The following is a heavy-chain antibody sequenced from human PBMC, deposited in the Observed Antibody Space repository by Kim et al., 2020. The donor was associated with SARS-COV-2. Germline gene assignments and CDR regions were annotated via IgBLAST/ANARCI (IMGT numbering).Heavy chain of an antibody. J-gene: IGHJ6*02. CDR3: ARDGGWLEGGPHYYYYGMDV. V-gene: IGHV6-1*01. Sequence: SQTLSLTCAISGDSVSSNSAAWNWIRQSPSRGLEWLGRTYYRSKWYNDYAVSVKSRITINPDTSKNQFSLQLNSVTPEDTAVYYCARDGGWLEGGPHYYYYGMDVWGQGTTVTVSS. CDR1: GDSVSSNSAA. D-gene: IGHD6-19*01. CDR2: TYYRSKWYN.